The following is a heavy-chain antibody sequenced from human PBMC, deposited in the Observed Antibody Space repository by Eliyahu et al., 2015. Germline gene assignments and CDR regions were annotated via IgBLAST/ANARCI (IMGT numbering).Heavy chain of an antibody. CDR2: VYWNDDK. Sequence: QITLKESGPTLVKPTETLXLTCTVSGFXLSXSGVGVGWIRQPPGKALEWLAVVYWNDDKRYSPSLKSTFTITKDTSKNQVVLTMTNMDPVDTATYYCVHSRGSSGKFEYWGQGTLVTVSS. CDR1: GFXLSXSGVG. CDR3: VHSRGSSGKFEY. J-gene: IGHJ4*02. D-gene: IGHD3-10*01. V-gene: IGHV2-5*01.